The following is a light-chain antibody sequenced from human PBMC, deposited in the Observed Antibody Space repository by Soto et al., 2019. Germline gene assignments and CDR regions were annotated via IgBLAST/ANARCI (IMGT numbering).Light chain of an antibody. V-gene: IGLV1-51*01. CDR2: DNN. CDR3: GTWDSSLSAVV. J-gene: IGLJ2*01. CDR1: SSNIGNNY. Sequence: SVLTQPPSVSAAPGQKVTLSCSGSSSNIGNNYVSWYKQLPGTAPKLLIYDNNKRPSGIPDRFSGSKSGTSATLGITGLQTGDEADYYCGTWDSSLSAVVFGGGTKVTVL.